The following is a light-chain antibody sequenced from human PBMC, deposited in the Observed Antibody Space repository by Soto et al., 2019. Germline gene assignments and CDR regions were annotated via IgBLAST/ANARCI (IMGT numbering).Light chain of an antibody. CDR1: QSVSSTS. CDR3: QQYDSSVWT. J-gene: IGKJ1*01. V-gene: IGKV3-20*01. CDR2: GVS. Sequence: EIVLTQSPGTLSLSPGERATLSCRASQSVSSTSLAWYQQKPGQAPRLLMYGVSSRATGIPDRFSGSGSETEVTLTINRLEPEDFAVYFCQQYDSSVWTFGQGTKVDIK.